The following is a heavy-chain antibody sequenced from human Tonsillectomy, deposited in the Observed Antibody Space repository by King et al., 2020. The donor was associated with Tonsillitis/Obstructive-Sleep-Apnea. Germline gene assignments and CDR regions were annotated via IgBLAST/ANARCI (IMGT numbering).Heavy chain of an antibody. J-gene: IGHJ6*02. D-gene: IGHD2-8*02. CDR1: GGSFSGSY. CDR2: INHSGGT. Sequence: VQLQQWGAGLLKPSETLSLTCGVYGGSFSGSYWSWIRQPPGKGLEWIAEINHSGGTSYNPSLKSRVTISVDTSKKQFSLKLSSVTAADTAVYYCERGYGGVIVWGQGTTVTVSS. V-gene: IGHV4-34*01. CDR3: ERGYGGVIV.